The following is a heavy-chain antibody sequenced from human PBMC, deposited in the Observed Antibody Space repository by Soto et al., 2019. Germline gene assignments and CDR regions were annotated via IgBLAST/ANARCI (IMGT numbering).Heavy chain of an antibody. CDR3: ARAPRIGPARGFDP. V-gene: IGHV1-69*02. Sequence: SVKVSCKASGGTFSSYTISWVRQAPGQGLEWMGRIIPILGIANDAQKFQGRVTMTADKSTSTAYMELSSLRSEDTAVYYCARAPRIGPARGFDPWGQGTLVTVSS. CDR2: IIPILGIA. CDR1: GGTFSSYT. D-gene: IGHD2-15*01. J-gene: IGHJ5*02.